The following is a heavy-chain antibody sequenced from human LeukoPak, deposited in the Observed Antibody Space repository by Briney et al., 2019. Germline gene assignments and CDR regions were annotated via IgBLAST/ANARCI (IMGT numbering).Heavy chain of an antibody. CDR1: GGSFSGYY. D-gene: IGHD2-2*01. CDR3: ASSSLVVVPAAINY. Sequence: SETLSLTCAVYGGSFSGYYWSWIRQPPGKGLEWIGEINHSGSTNYNPSLKSRVTISVDTSKNQFSLKLSSVTAADTAVYYCASSSLVVVPAAINYWGQGTLVTVSS. V-gene: IGHV4-34*01. J-gene: IGHJ4*02. CDR2: INHSGST.